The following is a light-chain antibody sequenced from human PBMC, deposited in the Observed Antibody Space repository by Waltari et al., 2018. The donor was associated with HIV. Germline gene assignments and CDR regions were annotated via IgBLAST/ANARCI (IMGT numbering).Light chain of an antibody. CDR3: SSYTSSNTLV. J-gene: IGLJ2*01. Sequence: QSALTQPASVSGSPGQSITISCTGSNTDVGGYNSVSWYQQHPGKAPKLMIYEVSNRPSGVSNRFFGSKSGNTASLTISGLQTEDEADYYCSSYTSSNTLVFGGGTKLTVL. V-gene: IGLV2-14*01. CDR2: EVS. CDR1: NTDVGGYNS.